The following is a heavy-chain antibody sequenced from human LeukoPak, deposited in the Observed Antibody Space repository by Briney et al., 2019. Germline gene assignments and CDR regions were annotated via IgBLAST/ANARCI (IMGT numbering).Heavy chain of an antibody. V-gene: IGHV4-34*01. D-gene: IGHD2-21*02. CDR1: GGSFSGYY. CDR3: ATLRGASTAVFDS. CDR2: INHSGST. J-gene: IGHJ4*02. Sequence: SETLSLTCAVYGGSFSGYYWSWIRQPPGKGLEWIGEINHSGSTNYNPSLKSRVTLSVDTSKNQFSLKLSSVTAADTALYYCATLRGASTAVFDSWGQGALVTVSS.